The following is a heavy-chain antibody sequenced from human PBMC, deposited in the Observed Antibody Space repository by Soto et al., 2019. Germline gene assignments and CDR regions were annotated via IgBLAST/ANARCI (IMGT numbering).Heavy chain of an antibody. V-gene: IGHV1-3*01. CDR3: ARDVTMVRGVLPSYYYYGMDV. CDR1: RYTFTSYA. Sequence: ASVKVSSKASRYTFTSYAMHWVRHAPGQRLEWMGWINAGNGNTKYSQKFQGRVTITRDTSTRTAYMELRSLRSDDTAVYYCARDVTMVRGVLPSYYYYGMDVWGQGTTVTVSS. D-gene: IGHD3-10*01. CDR2: INAGNGNT. J-gene: IGHJ6*02.